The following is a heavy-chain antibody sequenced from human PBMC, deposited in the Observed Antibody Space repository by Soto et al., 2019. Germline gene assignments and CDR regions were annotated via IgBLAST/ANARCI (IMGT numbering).Heavy chain of an antibody. V-gene: IGHV3-23*01. CDR2: ISGSGGST. D-gene: IGHD3-22*01. J-gene: IGHJ4*01. CDR1: GLTFSSNA. CDR3: TKGAVPAAYNYDSSSYYPHY. Sequence: GGSLRLSCAASGLTFSSNAMGWVRKAPGKGLEWVSAISGSGGSTYYADSVKGRFTISRDNSKNTLYLEMNSPGAEDRAVFFCTKGAVPAAYNYDSSSYYPHYWGHGTLVTVPS.